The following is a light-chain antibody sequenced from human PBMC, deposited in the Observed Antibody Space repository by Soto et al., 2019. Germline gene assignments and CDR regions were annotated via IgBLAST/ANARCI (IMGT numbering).Light chain of an antibody. CDR1: GRDIGAYDY. CDR3: SSYTTSYFYV. V-gene: IGLV2-14*01. CDR2: GVK. Sequence: QSALTQPASVSGSPGQSITISCTGSGRDIGAYDYVSWYQQHPGKAPKLLIYGVKNRPSGVSYLFSASKSAFTASLTISGLQAEDEAHYYCSSYTTSYFYVFGPGTKLTVL. J-gene: IGLJ1*01.